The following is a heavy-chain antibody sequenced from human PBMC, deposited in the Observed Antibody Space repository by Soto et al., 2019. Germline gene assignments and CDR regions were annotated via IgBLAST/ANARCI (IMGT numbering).Heavy chain of an antibody. V-gene: IGHV1-18*01. CDR1: GYTFTSYG. J-gene: IGHJ4*02. Sequence: ASVKVSCKASGYTFTSYGISWVRQAPGQGLEWMGWISAYNANANYAQKLQGRVTMTTDTSTSTSYMELRSLRSDDTAVYFCARDRLGATGDYWGQGTLVTVSS. D-gene: IGHD1-26*01. CDR3: ARDRLGATGDY. CDR2: ISAYNANA.